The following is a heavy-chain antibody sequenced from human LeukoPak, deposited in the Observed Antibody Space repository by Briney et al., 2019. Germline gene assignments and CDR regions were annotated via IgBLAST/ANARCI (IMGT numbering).Heavy chain of an antibody. D-gene: IGHD6-19*01. V-gene: IGHV3-23*01. CDR3: AREQSGTRGWYTVDY. Sequence: GSLRLSCAASGFTFSSYAITWVRPAPGKGLEWVSAIRGNSERTYYADSVRGRFTISRDNSKDTVYLQISSLRVEDTAVYYCAREQSGTRGWYTVDYWGQGTLVAVSS. CDR2: IRGNSERT. CDR1: GFTFSSYA. J-gene: IGHJ4*02.